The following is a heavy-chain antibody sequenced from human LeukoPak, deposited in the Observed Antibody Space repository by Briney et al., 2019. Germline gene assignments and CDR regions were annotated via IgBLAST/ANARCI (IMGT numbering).Heavy chain of an antibody. J-gene: IGHJ4*02. CDR1: GFTFSSYG. CDR2: IWYDGSNK. V-gene: IGHV3-33*01. D-gene: IGHD3-22*01. Sequence: PGGSLRLSCAASGFTFSSYGMHWVRQAPGKGLEWVAVIWYDGSNKYYADSVKGRFTISRDNSKNKLYLQMNSLRAEDTAVYYCARDPSDYYDSSGSSHHFDYWGQGTLVTVSS. CDR3: ARDPSDYYDSSGSSHHFDY.